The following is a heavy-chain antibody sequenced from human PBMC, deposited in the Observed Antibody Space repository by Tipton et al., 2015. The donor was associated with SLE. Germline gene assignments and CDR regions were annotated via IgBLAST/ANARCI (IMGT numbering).Heavy chain of an antibody. CDR3: ARSGGLELPWYFDL. CDR1: GFTFSSYS. D-gene: IGHD1-7*01. CDR2: ISSSSSYI. Sequence: GSLRLSCAASGFTFSSYSMNWVRQAPGKGLEWVSSISSSSSYIYYADSVKGRFTISRDNAKNSLYLQMNSLRAEDTAVYYCARSGGLELPWYFDLWGRGTLVTVSS. V-gene: IGHV3-21*01. J-gene: IGHJ2*01.